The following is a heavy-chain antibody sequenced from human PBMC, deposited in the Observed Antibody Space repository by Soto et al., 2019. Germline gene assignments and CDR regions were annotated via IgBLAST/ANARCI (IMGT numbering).Heavy chain of an antibody. CDR3: AKDRRADWESYYYYAMDV. CDR2: IIPIYGTA. CDR1: GGTFSSFT. D-gene: IGHD1-26*01. Sequence: QVQLVQSGAEVKKPGSSVKVSCKASGGTFSSFTISWVRQAPGQGLEWMGGIIPIYGTANYAKKFQGRVTITADESTRTAYMELSSLRSEDTAVYYCAKDRRADWESYYYYAMDVWGQGTTVTVSS. V-gene: IGHV1-69*01. J-gene: IGHJ6*02.